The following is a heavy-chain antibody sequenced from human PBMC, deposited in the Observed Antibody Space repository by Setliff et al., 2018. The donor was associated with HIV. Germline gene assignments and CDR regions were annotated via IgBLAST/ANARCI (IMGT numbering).Heavy chain of an antibody. V-gene: IGHV4-61*02. CDR1: GGSINSGGYY. D-gene: IGHD3-16*01. CDR2: IYTSGLT. CDR3: ARDVPWGDYYYYMDV. J-gene: IGHJ6*03. Sequence: SETLSLTCTVSGGSINSGGYYWVWIRQPALKGLEWIGRIYTSGLTNYNPSLKSRVTISVDTSKNQVSLKLSSVTASDTAVYYCARDVPWGDYYYYMDVWGKGTTVTVSS.